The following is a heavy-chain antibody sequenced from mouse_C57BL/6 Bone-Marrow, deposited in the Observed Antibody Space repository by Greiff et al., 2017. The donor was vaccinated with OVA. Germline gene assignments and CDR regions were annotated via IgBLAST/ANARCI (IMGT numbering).Heavy chain of an antibody. V-gene: IGHV1-59*01. CDR2: IDPSDSYT. CDR1: GYTFTSYW. J-gene: IGHJ1*03. Sequence: VQLQQPGAELVRPGTSVKLSCKASGYTFTSYWMHWVKQRPGQGLEWIGVIDPSDSYTNYNQKFKGKATLTVDTSSSTAYMQLSSLTSEDSAVYYCARIDYYGSSHWYFDVWGTGTTVTVSS. D-gene: IGHD1-1*01. CDR3: ARIDYYGSSHWYFDV.